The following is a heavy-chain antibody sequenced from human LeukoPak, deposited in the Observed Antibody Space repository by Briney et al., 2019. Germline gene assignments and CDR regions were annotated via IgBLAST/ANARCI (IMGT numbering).Heavy chain of an antibody. V-gene: IGHV5-51*01. J-gene: IGHJ5*02. CDR3: ARRPSGGSTWFGP. D-gene: IGHD2-8*02. CDR1: GYSFTTYW. Sequence: GESLKISCKGSGYSFTTYWIAWVRQMPGKGLEWMGIIYPGDSETRYSPSFQGQVTISVDKSISTAYLQWSSLKTSDTAMYYCARRPSGGSTWFGPWGQGTVVTVS. CDR2: IYPGDSET.